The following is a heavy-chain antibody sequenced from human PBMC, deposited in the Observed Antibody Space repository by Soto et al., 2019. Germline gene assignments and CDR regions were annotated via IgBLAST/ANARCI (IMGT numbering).Heavy chain of an antibody. CDR1: GFVFSNYA. V-gene: IGHV3-23*01. CDR3: ARPSYVFGVVITGAFDY. D-gene: IGHD3-3*01. CDR2: ISGSGGNT. Sequence: EVQLLDSGGGLVQPGGSLTLSCAASGFVFSNYATSWVRQAAGKRLEWVSAISGSGGNTYYADSVNGRFTISRDNSKNTVYLQMNSLRAEDTAVYHCARPSYVFGVVITGAFDYWGQGTLVTVSS. J-gene: IGHJ4*02.